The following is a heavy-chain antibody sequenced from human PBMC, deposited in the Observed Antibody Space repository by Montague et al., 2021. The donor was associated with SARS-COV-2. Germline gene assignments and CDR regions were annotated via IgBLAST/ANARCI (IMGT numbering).Heavy chain of an antibody. D-gene: IGHD1-1*01. CDR1: GGSIAGYY. Sequence: SETLSLTCGVSGGSIAGYYWSWIRQSPGKGLEWIGYVHYTGSTKYNPSLKTRVSLSLDTPKNHFSLHLSSVTAADTAIYFCARAQNTCFIANCVNYFDIWGLGALVTVSS. CDR2: VHYTGST. V-gene: IGHV4-59*01. CDR3: ARAQNTCFIANCVNYFDI. J-gene: IGHJ4*02.